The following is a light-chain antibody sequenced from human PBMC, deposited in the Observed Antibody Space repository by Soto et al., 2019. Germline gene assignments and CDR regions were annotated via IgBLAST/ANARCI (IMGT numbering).Light chain of an antibody. V-gene: IGKV3-20*01. CDR3: QQYGRSPGLFT. Sequence: IVLTQSPGTLSLSPGERATLSCRASQSVSSNLAWYQQKPGQAPRLLIYDASSRATGIPGRFSGSGSGTDFTLTISRLEPEDFAVYYCQQYGRSPGLFTFGPGTKVDIK. J-gene: IGKJ3*01. CDR1: QSVSSN. CDR2: DAS.